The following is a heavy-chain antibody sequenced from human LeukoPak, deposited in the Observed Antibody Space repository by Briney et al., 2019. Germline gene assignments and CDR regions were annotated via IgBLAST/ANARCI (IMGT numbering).Heavy chain of an antibody. CDR2: VSYSGNNK. Sequence: GESLRLSCAASGFTFSNYAIHWVRQAPGKGLEWVAVVSYSGNNKYYADSVKGRFTISRDNLKNTLNLQMDNLSAEDTAVYYCARGRPFGGLFKKFFYYGMDVWGQGTTVTVSS. D-gene: IGHD2-15*01. CDR1: GFTFSNYA. CDR3: ARGRPFGGLFKKFFYYGMDV. V-gene: IGHV3-30-3*01. J-gene: IGHJ6*02.